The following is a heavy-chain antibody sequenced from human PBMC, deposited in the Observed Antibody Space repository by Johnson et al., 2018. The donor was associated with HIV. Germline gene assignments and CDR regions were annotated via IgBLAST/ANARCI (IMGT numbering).Heavy chain of an antibody. J-gene: IGHJ3*01. V-gene: IGHV3-30*02. CDR2: IRYDGSNK. D-gene: IGHD6-19*01. CDR3: ANSSPPGLAHLGG. Sequence: QVQLVESGGGLVQPGESLRLSCASSGFTFSSYWMSWVRQAPGKGLAAVTFIRYDGSNKYYADSVTGQVTIYRENSKNTLYLQMNSLRAEDTAGYYCANSSPPGLAHLGGWGQGTMVTVSS. CDR1: GFTFSSYW.